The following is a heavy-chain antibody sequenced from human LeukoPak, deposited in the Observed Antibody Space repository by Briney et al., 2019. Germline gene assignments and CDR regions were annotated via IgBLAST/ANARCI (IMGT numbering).Heavy chain of an antibody. J-gene: IGHJ3*02. CDR3: ARDCGGDSYLGAFDI. CDR1: GGSLSGYY. D-gene: IGHD2-21*02. CDR2: INHSGNI. V-gene: IGHV4-34*01. Sequence: SETLSLTCAVYGGSLSGYYWSWIRQSPEKGLEWIAEINHSGNINYNASLQSRLTISVDTSKSQFSLMLRSVTAADTAVYFCARDCGGDSYLGAFDIWGQGTVVTVSP.